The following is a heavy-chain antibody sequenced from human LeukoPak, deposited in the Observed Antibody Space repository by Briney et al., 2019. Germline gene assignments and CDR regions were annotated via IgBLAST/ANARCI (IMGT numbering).Heavy chain of an antibody. CDR1: GFTFGDYA. Sequence: GGSLRLSCTASGFTFGDYAMSWVRQAPGKGLEWVGFVRSKAFGGTTEYAASVKGRFTISRDDSKSIAYLKMNSLKTEDTAVYYCTRESMITFGGVIVLYYFDYWGQGTLVTVSS. CDR3: TRESMITFGGVIVLYYFDY. V-gene: IGHV3-49*04. D-gene: IGHD3-16*02. J-gene: IGHJ4*02. CDR2: VRSKAFGGTT.